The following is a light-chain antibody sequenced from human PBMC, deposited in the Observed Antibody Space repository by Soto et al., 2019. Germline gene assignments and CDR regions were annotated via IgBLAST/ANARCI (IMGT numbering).Light chain of an antibody. CDR2: GAS. CDR3: QQYGSSPPLT. CDR1: QSVTSNY. J-gene: IGKJ4*01. V-gene: IGKV3-20*01. Sequence: EIVLTQSPGTLSLSPGERATLSCRATQSVTSNYLAWYQQKPGQAPTPLISGASSRATGIPNRFSGSGSGTDYTLTIIRLEPEDFAVYYCQQYGSSPPLTFGGGTKVEIK.